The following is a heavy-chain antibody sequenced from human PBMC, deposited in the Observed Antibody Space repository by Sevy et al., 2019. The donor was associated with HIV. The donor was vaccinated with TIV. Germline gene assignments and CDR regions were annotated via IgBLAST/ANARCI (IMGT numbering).Heavy chain of an antibody. CDR3: ARDSPYYYGSGSYRPI. D-gene: IGHD3-10*01. CDR2: IKQDGSGK. Sequence: GGSLRLSCAASGFTFSSYWMSWVRQAPGKGLEWVANIKQDGSGKYYVDSVKGRFTISRDNAKNSLYLQMNSLRAEDTAVYYCARDSPYYYGSGSYRPIWGQGTMVTVSS. V-gene: IGHV3-7*01. J-gene: IGHJ3*02. CDR1: GFTFSSYW.